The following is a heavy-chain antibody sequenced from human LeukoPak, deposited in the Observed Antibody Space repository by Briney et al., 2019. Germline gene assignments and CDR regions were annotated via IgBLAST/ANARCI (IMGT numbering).Heavy chain of an antibody. CDR3: AGPTCLRGGYCSTNF. CDR1: GFTFDDYG. CDR2: MNWNGGNT. J-gene: IGHJ4*02. Sequence: PGGSLRLSCAASGFTFDDYGMSWVRQAPGKGLEWVSGMNWNGGNTGYADSVKGRFTISRDNAKNSLYLQMNSLRAEDTALYYCAGPTCLRGGYCSTNFWGQGTLVTVSS. D-gene: IGHD2-2*01. V-gene: IGHV3-20*04.